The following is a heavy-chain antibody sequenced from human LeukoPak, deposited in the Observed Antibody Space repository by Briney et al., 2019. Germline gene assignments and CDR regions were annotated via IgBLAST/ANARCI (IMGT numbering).Heavy chain of an antibody. CDR2: IRYDGSNE. CDR3: AKVGDYVWGSYPQANDY. D-gene: IGHD3-16*02. Sequence: GGSLRLSCAASGFTFSSYGMHWVRQAPGKGLEWVPFIRYDGSNEYYADSVRGRFTISRDNSKNTLYLQMNSLRAEDTAVYYCAKVGDYVWGSYPQANDYWGQGTLVTVSS. V-gene: IGHV3-30*02. CDR1: GFTFSSYG. J-gene: IGHJ4*02.